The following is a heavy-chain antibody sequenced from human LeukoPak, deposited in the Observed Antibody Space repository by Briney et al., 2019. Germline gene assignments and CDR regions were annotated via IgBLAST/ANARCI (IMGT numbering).Heavy chain of an antibody. CDR3: ARTFGDIVATGLDY. CDR1: GFTFSSYS. D-gene: IGHD5-12*01. Sequence: GGSLRLSCAASGFTFSSYSMNWVRQAPGKGLEGVSSISSSSSSYIYYADSVKGRFTISRDTDKNSLYLQMNSLRAEDTAVYYCARTFGDIVATGLDYWGQGTLVTVSS. J-gene: IGHJ4*02. CDR2: ISSSSSSYI. V-gene: IGHV3-21*01.